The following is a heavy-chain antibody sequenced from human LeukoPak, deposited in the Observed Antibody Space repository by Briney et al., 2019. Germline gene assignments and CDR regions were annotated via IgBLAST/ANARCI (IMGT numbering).Heavy chain of an antibody. V-gene: IGHV3-66*02. CDR2: IYSGGST. CDR1: GFTVSSNY. Sequence: PGGSLRLSCAASGFTVSSNYMSWVRQAPGKGLEWVSVIYSGGSTYYADSLKGRFTISRDNSKNTLYLQMNSLRAEDTAVYYCAREYCSSTSCYVDYWGQGTLVTVSS. D-gene: IGHD2-2*01. CDR3: AREYCSSTSCYVDY. J-gene: IGHJ4*02.